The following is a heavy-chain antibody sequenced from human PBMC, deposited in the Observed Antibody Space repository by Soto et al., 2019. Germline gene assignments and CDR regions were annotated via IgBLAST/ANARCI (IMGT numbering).Heavy chain of an antibody. J-gene: IGHJ6*02. CDR3: ARAKHSDYYYYGMDV. V-gene: IGHV3-30-3*01. CDR1: GFTFSSYA. CDR2: ISYDGSNK. Sequence: PGGSLRLSCAASGFTFSSYAMHWVRQAPGKGLEWVAVISYDGSNKYYADSVKGRFTISRDNSKNTLYLQMNSLRAEDTAVYYCARAKHSDYYYYGMDVWGQGTTVTVSS.